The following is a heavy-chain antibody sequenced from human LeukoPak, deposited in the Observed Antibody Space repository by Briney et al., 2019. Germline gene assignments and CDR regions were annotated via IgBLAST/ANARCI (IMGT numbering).Heavy chain of an antibody. CDR3: TTRRVRQLAPMGPAMIDY. J-gene: IGHJ4*02. CDR2: IKSKTDGGTT. D-gene: IGHD6-6*01. Sequence: SGGSLRLSCAASGFTFSNAWMSWVRQAPGKGLEWVGRIKSKTDGGTTDYAAPVKGRFTISRDDSKNTLYLQMNSLKTEDTAVYYCTTRRVRQLAPMGPAMIDYWGQGTLVTVSS. CDR1: GFTFSNAW. V-gene: IGHV3-15*01.